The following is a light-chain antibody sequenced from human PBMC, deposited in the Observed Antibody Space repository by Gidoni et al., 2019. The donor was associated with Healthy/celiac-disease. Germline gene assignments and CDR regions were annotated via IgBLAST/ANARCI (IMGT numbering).Light chain of an antibody. V-gene: IGKV3-11*01. CDR2: DAS. J-gene: IGKJ2*01. Sequence: EIVLTQSSATLSLSPGDRATLPCRASQSVSSYLAWYQQKPGQAPRLLIYDASNRATGIPARFSGSGSETDFTLTISSREPEDFAVYYCQQRSNWPPGYTFGQGTKLEIK. CDR3: QQRSNWPPGYT. CDR1: QSVSSY.